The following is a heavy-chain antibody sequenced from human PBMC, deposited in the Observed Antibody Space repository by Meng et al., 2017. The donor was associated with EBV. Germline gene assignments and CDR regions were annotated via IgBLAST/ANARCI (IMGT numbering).Heavy chain of an antibody. CDR2: IIPAGGNT. V-gene: IGHV1-46*01. CDR3: VRELVGGTFDY. CDR1: GYTFTSYY. D-gene: IGHD1/OR15-1a*01. Sequence: GQLRQVGAEVKKPGASVKVSCKASGYTFTSYYLHWVRQAPGQGLEWMGIIIPAGGNTNYAQKFRGRFTMTRDTSTSTVYMDLSILTSEDTAVYYCVRELVGGTFDYWGQGTLVTVSS. J-gene: IGHJ4*02.